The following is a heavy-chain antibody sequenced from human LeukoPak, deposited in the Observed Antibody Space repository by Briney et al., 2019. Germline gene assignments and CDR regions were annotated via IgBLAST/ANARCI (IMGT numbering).Heavy chain of an antibody. J-gene: IGHJ6*03. CDR1: GGTFSSYA. D-gene: IGHD3-3*01. CDR2: IIPILGIA. CDR3: ARARGGDFWSGYPPYYYYYMDV. V-gene: IGHV1-69*04. Sequence: ASVKVSCKASGGTFSSYAISWVRQAPGQGLEWMGRIIPILGIANYAQKLQGRVTMTTDTSTSTAYMELRSLRSDDTAVYFCARARGGDFWSGYPPYYYYYMDVWGKGTTVTVSS.